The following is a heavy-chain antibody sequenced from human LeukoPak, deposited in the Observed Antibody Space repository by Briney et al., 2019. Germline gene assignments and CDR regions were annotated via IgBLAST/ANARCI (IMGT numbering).Heavy chain of an antibody. CDR3: AKGVGGSANYYYMDV. Sequence: ESGGSLRLSCAASGFTFSNYAMHWVRQAPGKGLEWVAFIQYDGTIKYYADSVKGRFTISRDNSKNTLYLQMNSLRVEDTAVCYCAKGVGGSANYYYMDVWGKGTTITVSS. CDR1: GFTFSNYA. J-gene: IGHJ6*03. CDR2: IQYDGTIK. D-gene: IGHD3-10*01. V-gene: IGHV3-30*04.